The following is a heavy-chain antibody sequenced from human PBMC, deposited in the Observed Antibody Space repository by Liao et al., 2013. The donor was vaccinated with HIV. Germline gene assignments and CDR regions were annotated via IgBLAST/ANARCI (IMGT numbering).Heavy chain of an antibody. Sequence: QVQLQESGPGLVKPSETLSLTCTVSGGSITGYYWSWIRQSPGKGLEWVGYVYYNGVTNSNPSLKSRVTISVDTSKSQLSLSLTSVTAADTAVYYCARDRDGDYAFPMEFDSWGHGILVTVSS. CDR1: GGSITGYY. CDR3: ARDRDGDYAFPMEFDS. V-gene: IGHV4-59*03. J-gene: IGHJ4*01. D-gene: IGHD4-17*01. CDR2: VYYNGVT.